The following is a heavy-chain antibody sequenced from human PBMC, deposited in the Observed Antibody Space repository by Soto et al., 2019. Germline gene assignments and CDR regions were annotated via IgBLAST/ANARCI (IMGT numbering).Heavy chain of an antibody. V-gene: IGHV4-39*01. CDR2: IYYSGST. D-gene: IGHD3-9*01. Sequence: SETLSLTCTVSGGSISSSSYYWGWIRQPPGKGLEWIGSIYYSGSTYYNPSLKSRVTISVDTSKNQFSLKLSSVTAADTAVYYCARLTLSHTNQLRYSDWLLSYYYMDVWGKGTTVTVSS. J-gene: IGHJ6*03. CDR3: ARLTLSHTNQLRYSDWLLSYYYMDV. CDR1: GGSISSSSYY.